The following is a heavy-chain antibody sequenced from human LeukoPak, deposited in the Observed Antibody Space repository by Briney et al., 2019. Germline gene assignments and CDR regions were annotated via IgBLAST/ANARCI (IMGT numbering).Heavy chain of an antibody. CDR1: GYTFTGYY. Sequence: ASVKVSCKASGYTFTGYYMHWVRQAPGQGLEWMGWINPNSGGTNYAQKFQGRVTMTRDTSISTAYMELSRLKSDDTAVYYCARDYDFWSGYHYMDVWGKGTTVTVSS. CDR2: INPNSGGT. CDR3: ARDYDFWSGYHYMDV. J-gene: IGHJ6*03. V-gene: IGHV1-2*02. D-gene: IGHD3-3*01.